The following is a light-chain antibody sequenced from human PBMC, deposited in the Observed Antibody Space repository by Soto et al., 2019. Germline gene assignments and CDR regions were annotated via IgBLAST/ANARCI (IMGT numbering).Light chain of an antibody. Sequence: EIMFSESPCTVSLSRGERATHSCRASQSVSSNYLAWYQQKPGQAPRLLIYVASNRATGIPDRFSGSGSGTDFTLTISRLEPEDFAVYYCQQYGSSPLTFGGGTKVDIK. CDR1: QSVSSNY. J-gene: IGKJ4*01. CDR2: VAS. CDR3: QQYGSSPLT. V-gene: IGKV3-20*01.